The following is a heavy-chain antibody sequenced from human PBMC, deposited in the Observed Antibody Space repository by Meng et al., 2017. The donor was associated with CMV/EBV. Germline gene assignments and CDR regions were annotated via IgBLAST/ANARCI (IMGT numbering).Heavy chain of an antibody. CDR1: GYTFSGYC. CDR3: AKDESNGYTDY. CDR2: INPNNRDT. J-gene: IGHJ4*02. Sequence: SCTASGYTFSGYCIHWIRQDPGKRLEWMGWINPNNRDTKYAERFQGRVTMTRDTSTNTVYMELDSLRFVDTAIYYCAKDESNGYTDYWGPGTLVTVSS. D-gene: IGHD5-18*01. V-gene: IGHV1-2*02.